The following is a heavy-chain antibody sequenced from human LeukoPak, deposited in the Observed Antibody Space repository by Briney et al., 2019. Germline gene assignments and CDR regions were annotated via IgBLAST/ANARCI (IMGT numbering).Heavy chain of an antibody. V-gene: IGHV1-2*02. CDR2: INPNSGGT. D-gene: IGHD6-19*01. J-gene: IGHJ4*02. CDR1: GYTFTGYH. Sequence: GASVKVSCKASGYTFTGYHMHWVRQAPGQGLEWMGWINPNSGGTNYAQKFQGRVTMTRDTSISTAYMELSRLRSDDTAVYYCARVSSRGCYGVDYGGQGTLVTVSS. CDR3: ARVSSRGCYGVDY.